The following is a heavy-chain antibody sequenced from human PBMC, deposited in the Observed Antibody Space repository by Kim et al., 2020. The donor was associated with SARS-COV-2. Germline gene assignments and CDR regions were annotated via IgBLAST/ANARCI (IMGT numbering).Heavy chain of an antibody. CDR3: VKGSVDTAMPRPWFDP. J-gene: IGHJ5*02. CDR2: ISSNGGST. D-gene: IGHD5-18*01. Sequence: GGSLRLSCSASGFTFSSYAMHWVRQAPGKGLEYVSAISSNGGSTYYADSVKGRFTISRDNSKNTLYLQMSSLRAEDTAVYYCVKGSVDTAMPRPWFDPWGQGTLVTVSS. V-gene: IGHV3-64D*06. CDR1: GFTFSSYA.